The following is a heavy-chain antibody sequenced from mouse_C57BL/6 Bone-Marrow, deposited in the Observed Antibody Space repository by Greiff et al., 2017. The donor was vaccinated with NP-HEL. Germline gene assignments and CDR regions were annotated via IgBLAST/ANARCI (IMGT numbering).Heavy chain of an antibody. CDR3: ARHDYYGNYYAMDY. CDR1: GFSLTSYG. J-gene: IGHJ4*01. V-gene: IGHV2-6-1*01. D-gene: IGHD2-1*01. Sequence: QVQLQQSGPGLVAPSQSLSITCTVSGFSLTSYGVHWVRQPPGKGLEWLVVIWSDGSTTYNSALKSRLSISKDNSKSHVFLKMNSLQTDDTAMYYCARHDYYGNYYAMDYWGQGTSVTVSS. CDR2: IWSDGST.